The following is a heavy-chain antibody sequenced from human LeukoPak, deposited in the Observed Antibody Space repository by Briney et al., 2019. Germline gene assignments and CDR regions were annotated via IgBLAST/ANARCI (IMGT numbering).Heavy chain of an antibody. CDR3: ARDPYYGDYVV. Sequence: PGGSLRLSCAASGFTFSSYEMNWVRQAPGKGLEWVPYISSSGSTIYYADSVKGRFTISRDNAKNSLYLQMNSLRAEDTAVYYCARDPYYGDYVVWGRGTLVTVSS. D-gene: IGHD4-17*01. CDR2: ISSSGSTI. V-gene: IGHV3-48*03. J-gene: IGHJ4*02. CDR1: GFTFSSYE.